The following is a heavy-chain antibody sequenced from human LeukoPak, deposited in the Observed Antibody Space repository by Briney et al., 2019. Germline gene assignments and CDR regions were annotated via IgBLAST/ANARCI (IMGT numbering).Heavy chain of an antibody. V-gene: IGHV3-73*01. Sequence: GGSLRLSCAASGFTFSGSAMHWVRQASGKGLEWVGRIRSKANSYATAYAASVKGRFTISRDDSKNTAYLQMNSLKTEDTAVYYCTSHNKPFDYWGRGTLVTVSS. CDR3: TSHNKPFDY. CDR2: IRSKANSYAT. D-gene: IGHD2/OR15-2a*01. CDR1: GFTFSGSA. J-gene: IGHJ4*02.